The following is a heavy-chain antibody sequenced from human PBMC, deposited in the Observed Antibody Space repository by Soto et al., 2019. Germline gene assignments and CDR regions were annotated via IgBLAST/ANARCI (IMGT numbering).Heavy chain of an antibody. J-gene: IGHJ3*01. Sequence: GGSLRLSCAGSGFTFSSYSMNWVRQAPGKGLEWVSSISASSSYIYYADSLKGRFTISRDNAKNSLDLQMNSLRVEDTAVYYCARAKETGLYDAFDVWGQGTMVTVSS. V-gene: IGHV3-21*01. D-gene: IGHD7-27*01. CDR2: ISASSSYI. CDR1: GFTFSSYS. CDR3: ARAKETGLYDAFDV.